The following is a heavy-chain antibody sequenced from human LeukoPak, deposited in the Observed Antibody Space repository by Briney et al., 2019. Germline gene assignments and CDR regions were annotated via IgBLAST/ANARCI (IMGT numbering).Heavy chain of an antibody. V-gene: IGHV3-7*01. CDR1: GLTFNKYW. CDR2: IDQDGSQK. J-gene: IGHJ4*02. Sequence: GALRLSCVDSGLTFNKYWMSWVRQAPGKGLEWVANIDQDGSQKYYVDSVKGRFTISRDNAKNSVFLQINSLRAEDTALYYCARGLATAAAYWGQGTLVTVSS. D-gene: IGHD6-13*01. CDR3: ARGLATAAAY.